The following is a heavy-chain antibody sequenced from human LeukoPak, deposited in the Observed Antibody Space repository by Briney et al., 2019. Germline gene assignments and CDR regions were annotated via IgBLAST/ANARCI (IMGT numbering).Heavy chain of an antibody. D-gene: IGHD2-21*02. CDR1: GGSISSYY. CDR2: IHYSGST. CDR3: ARHERGDQVDLGWYFDL. V-gene: IGHV4-59*08. J-gene: IGHJ2*01. Sequence: SETLSLTCTVSGGSISSYYWSWIRQPPGKGLEWIGYIHYSGSTNYNPSLKSRVTISVDTSKNQFSLKLSSVTAADTAVYYCARHERGDQVDLGWYFDLWGRGTLVTVSS.